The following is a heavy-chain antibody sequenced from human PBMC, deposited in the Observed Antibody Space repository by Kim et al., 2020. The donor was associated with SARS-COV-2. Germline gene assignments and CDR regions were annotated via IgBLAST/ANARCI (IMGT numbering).Heavy chain of an antibody. CDR3: ARPLYHYYYGMDV. J-gene: IGHJ6*02. Sequence: HPSLKSRVNISGATSKNQVSRKLSSVTAADAAVYYCARPLYHYYYGMDVWGQGTTVTVSS. V-gene: IGHV4-39*01.